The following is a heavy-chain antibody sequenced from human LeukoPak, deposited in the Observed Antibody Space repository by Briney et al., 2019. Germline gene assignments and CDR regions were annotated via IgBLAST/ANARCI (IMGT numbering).Heavy chain of an antibody. J-gene: IGHJ4*02. V-gene: IGHV4-39*01. CDR2: IYYSGST. Sequence: SETLSLTCTVSGGSISSSSYYWGWIRQPPGKGLEWIGSIYYSGSTYYNPSLKSRVTISVDTSKNQFSLKLSSVTAADTAVYYCAAKYYYDSSGLDYWGQGTLVTVSS. D-gene: IGHD3-22*01. CDR3: AAKYYYDSSGLDY. CDR1: GGSISSSSYY.